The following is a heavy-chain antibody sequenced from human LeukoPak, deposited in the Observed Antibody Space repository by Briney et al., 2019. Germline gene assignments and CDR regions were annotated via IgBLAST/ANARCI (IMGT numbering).Heavy chain of an antibody. D-gene: IGHD6-6*01. V-gene: IGHV4-39*01. CDR1: GGSISSTTYY. CDR3: ARLRLLDSSSSD. Sequence: SETLSLTCTVSGGSISSTTYYWGWIRQPPGKGLEWIGSIYYSGSTYYNPSLKSRVSISVDTSKNQFSLRLNSVTAADTAVYYCARLRLLDSSSSDWGQGTLVTVSS. J-gene: IGHJ4*02. CDR2: IYYSGST.